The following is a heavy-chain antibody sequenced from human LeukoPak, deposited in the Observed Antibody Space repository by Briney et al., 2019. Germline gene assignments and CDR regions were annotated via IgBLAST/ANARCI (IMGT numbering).Heavy chain of an antibody. CDR3: ARHGSIATGAFTH. CDR1: GGSISSSSYY. D-gene: IGHD6-13*01. J-gene: IGHJ4*02. V-gene: IGHV4-39*01. Sequence: SETLSLTCTVSGGSISSSSYYWGWIRQPPGKGLEWIGSIYYSGSTYYNPSLKSRVTISVDTSKNQFSLKLGSVTAADTAVYYYARHGSIATGAFTHWGQGTLVTVSS. CDR2: IYYSGST.